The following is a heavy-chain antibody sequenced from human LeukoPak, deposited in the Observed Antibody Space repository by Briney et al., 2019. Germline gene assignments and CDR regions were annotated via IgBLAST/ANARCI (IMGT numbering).Heavy chain of an antibody. J-gene: IGHJ3*02. CDR3: ATAAISDAFDI. V-gene: IGHV1-24*01. Sequence: SVTVSCXXXXYTLTXLSMHWVRQAPGKGLEWMGGFDPEDGETIYAQKFQGRVTMTEDTSTDTAYMELSSLRSEDTAVYYCATAAISDAFDIWGQGTMVTVSS. CDR1: XYTLTXLS. CDR2: FDPEDGET. D-gene: IGHD3-3*01.